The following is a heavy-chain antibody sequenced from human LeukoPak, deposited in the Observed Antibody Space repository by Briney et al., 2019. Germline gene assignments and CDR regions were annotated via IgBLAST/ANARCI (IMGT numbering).Heavy chain of an antibody. CDR3: ARYFRGNPDAFDI. J-gene: IGHJ3*02. CDR2: IYPGDSDT. CDR1: GYSFTGYW. D-gene: IGHD4-23*01. Sequence: GESLKISCNGSGYSFTGYWIGWVRQMPGKGLEWMGIIYPGDSDTRYSPSFQGQVTISADKSIRTAYLQWSSLKASDTALHYCARYFRGNPDAFDIWGQGTMVTVSS. V-gene: IGHV5-51*01.